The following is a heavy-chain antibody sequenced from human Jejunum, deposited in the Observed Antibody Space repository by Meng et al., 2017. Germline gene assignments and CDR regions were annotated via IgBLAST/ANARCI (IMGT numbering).Heavy chain of an antibody. CDR2: INGNSRSI. Sequence: GGSLRLSCAASGFIFDECVMHWVRQAPGKGLEWVSTINGNSRSIGYADSVKGRFTISRDNAKNSLYLQMNSLRAEDTALYYCAKGDHMWSPEYWGQGTLVTVSS. CDR1: GFIFDECV. V-gene: IGHV3-9*01. J-gene: IGHJ4*02. CDR3: AKGDHMWSPEY. D-gene: IGHD2-21*01.